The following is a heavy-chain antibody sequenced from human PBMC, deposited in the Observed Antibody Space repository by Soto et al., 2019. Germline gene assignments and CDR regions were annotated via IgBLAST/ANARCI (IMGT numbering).Heavy chain of an antibody. D-gene: IGHD6-19*01. Sequence: QAQLEQSGGEVKKPGSSVKVSCKASRVAFSKFIVTWVRQAPGLGLEWVGGIIPIFGTANYAQKFQGRVTITADESTSTSYMEVNNLSSEDTAVYYCAKVRYSSPMGYYYGMDVWGQVTTVTVSS. V-gene: IGHV1-69*01. CDR2: IIPIFGTA. CDR3: AKVRYSSPMGYYYGMDV. CDR1: RVAFSKFI. J-gene: IGHJ6*02.